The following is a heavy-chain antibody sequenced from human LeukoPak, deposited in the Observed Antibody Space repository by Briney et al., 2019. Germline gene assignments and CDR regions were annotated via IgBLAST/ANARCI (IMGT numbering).Heavy chain of an antibody. CDR3: AGRVPVPSVRGVIQNYYYYGMDV. J-gene: IGHJ6*02. V-gene: IGHV4-34*01. Sequence: PSETLSLTCAVSGGSFSGYYWSWIRHPPGKGLELIGEINHSGSTNYNPSLKSRVTISVDTSKNQFSLKLSSVTAADTAVYYCAGRVPVPSVRGVIQNYYYYGMDVWGQGTTVTVSS. CDR2: INHSGST. CDR1: GGSFSGYY. D-gene: IGHD3-10*01.